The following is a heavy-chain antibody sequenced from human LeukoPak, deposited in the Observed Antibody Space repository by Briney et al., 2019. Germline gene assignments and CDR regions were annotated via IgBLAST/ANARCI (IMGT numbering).Heavy chain of an antibody. CDR3: ATNPPGRTYLQD. V-gene: IGHV3-20*04. CDR2: INWIGDTT. CDR1: PFKFDDYG. J-gene: IGHJ1*01. D-gene: IGHD1-1*01. Sequence: PGGSLRLSCAASPFKFDDYGMTWVRPVPGKGLGLNAEINWIGDTTRYGDSVKGRFTISRDNAKNSLDLQINSLRVEDTAFYYCATNPPGRTYLQDWGQGTLVTVSS.